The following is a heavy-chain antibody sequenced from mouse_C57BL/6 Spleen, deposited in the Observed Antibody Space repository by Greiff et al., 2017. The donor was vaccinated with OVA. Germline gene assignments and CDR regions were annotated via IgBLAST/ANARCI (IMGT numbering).Heavy chain of an antibody. D-gene: IGHD2-13*01. J-gene: IGHJ1*03. CDR1: GFSLTSYG. CDR3: ARALTYWYFDV. CDR2: IWSGGST. V-gene: IGHV2-2*01. Sequence: QVQLQQSGPGLVQPSQSLSITCTVSGFSLTSYGVHWVRQSPGKGLEWLGVIWSGGSTDYNAAFISRLSISKDNSKSQVFFKMNSLQADDTAIYYCARALTYWYFDVWGTGTTVTVSS.